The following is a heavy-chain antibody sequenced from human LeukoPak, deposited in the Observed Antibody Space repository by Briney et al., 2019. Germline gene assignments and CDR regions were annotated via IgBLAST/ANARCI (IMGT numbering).Heavy chain of an antibody. V-gene: IGHV3-33*08. CDR2: IWHDGSNE. D-gene: IGHD6-13*01. CDR3: ARWSRYSSGWYELDY. CDR1: GFTFSVFE. Sequence: PGGSLRLSCAASGFTFSVFEMNWVRQAPGKGLEWVALIWHDGSNEKYADSVKGRLTISRDNFKNTLYLQMNSLRAEDTAVYYCARWSRYSSGWYELDYWGQGILVTVSS. J-gene: IGHJ4*02.